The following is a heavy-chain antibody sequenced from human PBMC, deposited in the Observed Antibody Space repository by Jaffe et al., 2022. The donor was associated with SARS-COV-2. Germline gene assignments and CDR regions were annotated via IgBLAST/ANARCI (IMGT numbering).Heavy chain of an antibody. D-gene: IGHD4-17*01. J-gene: IGHJ6*03. Sequence: EVQLVESGGGLVQPGGSLRLSCAASGFTFSSYSMNWVRQAPGKGLEWVSYISSSSSTIYYADSVKGRFTISRDNAKNSLYLQMNSLRAEDTAVYYCAREIGDYKYYYYYMDVWGKGTTVTVSS. CDR3: AREIGDYKYYYYYMDV. CDR2: ISSSSSTI. V-gene: IGHV3-48*01. CDR1: GFTFSSYS.